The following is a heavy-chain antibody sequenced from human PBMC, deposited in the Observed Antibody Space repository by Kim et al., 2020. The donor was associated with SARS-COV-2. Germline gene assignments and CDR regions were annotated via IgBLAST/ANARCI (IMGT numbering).Heavy chain of an antibody. D-gene: IGHD5-18*01. J-gene: IGHJ5*02. Sequence: ADAVKGRFTISRDNSKNTLYLQMNSLRAEDTAVYYCAKDSTAMVTYWFDPWGQGTLVTVSS. V-gene: IGHV3-23*01. CDR3: AKDSTAMVTYWFDP.